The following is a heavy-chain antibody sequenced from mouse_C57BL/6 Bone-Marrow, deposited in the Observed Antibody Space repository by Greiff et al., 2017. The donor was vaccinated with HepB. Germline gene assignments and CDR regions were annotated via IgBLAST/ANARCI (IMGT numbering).Heavy chain of an antibody. CDR3: ARPLNWDYFDY. Sequence: QVQLQQSDAELVKPGASVKISCKVSGYTFTDHTIHWMKQRPEQGLEWIGYIYPRDGSTKYNEKFKDKATLTADKSSSTAYMQLSSLTYEDSAVYYCARPLNWDYFDYWGQGTTLTVSS. D-gene: IGHD4-1*01. V-gene: IGHV1-78*01. J-gene: IGHJ2*01. CDR1: GYTFTDHT. CDR2: IYPRDGST.